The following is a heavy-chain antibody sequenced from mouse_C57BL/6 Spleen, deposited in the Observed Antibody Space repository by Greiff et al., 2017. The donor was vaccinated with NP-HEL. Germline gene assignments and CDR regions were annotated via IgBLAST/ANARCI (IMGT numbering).Heavy chain of an antibody. CDR1: GYTFTSYW. V-gene: IGHV1-69*01. Sequence: QVQLQQSGAELVMPGASVKLSCKASGYTFTSYWMHWVKQRPGQGLEWIGETDPSDSYTNYNQKLKGKSTLTVDKSSSTAYMQLSSLTSEDSAVYYCARRDYYGSSLDFDYWGQGTTLTVSS. D-gene: IGHD1-1*01. CDR3: ARRDYYGSSLDFDY. J-gene: IGHJ2*01. CDR2: TDPSDSYT.